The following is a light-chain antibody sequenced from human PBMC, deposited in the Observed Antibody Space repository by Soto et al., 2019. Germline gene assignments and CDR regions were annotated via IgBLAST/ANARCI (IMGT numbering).Light chain of an antibody. Sequence: QSVLTQPASVSGSPGQSITISCTGTSSTVGGFNVVSWYQQHPGKAPKVIIYEGIKRPSGVSNRFSGSNSGSTASLTISGLQAEDEADYYCSLYISGSTYVFGTGTKLTVL. V-gene: IGLV2-14*02. CDR2: EGI. CDR3: SLYISGSTYV. J-gene: IGLJ1*01. CDR1: SSTVGGFNV.